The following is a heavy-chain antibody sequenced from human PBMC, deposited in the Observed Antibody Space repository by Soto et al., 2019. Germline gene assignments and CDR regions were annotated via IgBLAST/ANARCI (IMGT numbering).Heavy chain of an antibody. V-gene: IGHV5-10-1*01. J-gene: IGHJ4*02. CDR2: IDPSDSYT. CDR1: GYSFTSYW. CDR3: ARHFRGTVTNYYFDH. Sequence: PGESLKISCKGSGYSFTSYWISWVRQMPGKGLEWMGRIDPSDSYTNYSPSFQGHVTISADKSISTAYLQWSSLKASDTAMYYCARHFRGTVTNYYFDHWGQGTLVTVSS. D-gene: IGHD4-17*01.